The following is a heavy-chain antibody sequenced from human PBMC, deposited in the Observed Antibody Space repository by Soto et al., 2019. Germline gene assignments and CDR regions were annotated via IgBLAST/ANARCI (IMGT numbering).Heavy chain of an antibody. J-gene: IGHJ6*02. CDR1: KYSIIDYY. CDR2: IKSNSGVT. D-gene: IGHD1-1*01. V-gene: IGHV1-2*02. Sequence: QVQLVQSGAEVRKPGASVQVSCKASKYSIIDYYIHRVRQAPGQGLEWMGWIKSNSGVTKYAQKLQGRVTMTRDASISTAYMELSRLTSDDTAVYYCAREDYNWNDYYYYGMDVWGQGTTVIVSS. CDR3: AREDYNWNDYYYYGMDV.